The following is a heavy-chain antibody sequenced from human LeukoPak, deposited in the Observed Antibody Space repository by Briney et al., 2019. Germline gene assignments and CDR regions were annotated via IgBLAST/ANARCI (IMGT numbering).Heavy chain of an antibody. CDR2: ISAYNGNT. CDR1: GYTFTSYG. D-gene: IGHD3-9*01. Sequence: ASVKVSCKASGYTFTSYGISWGRQAPGQGLEWMGWISAYNGNTNYAQKLQGRVTMTTDTSTSTAYMELRSLRSDDTAVYYCARGGYDILTGSYYFDYWGQGTLVTVSS. J-gene: IGHJ4*02. CDR3: ARGGYDILTGSYYFDY. V-gene: IGHV1-18*04.